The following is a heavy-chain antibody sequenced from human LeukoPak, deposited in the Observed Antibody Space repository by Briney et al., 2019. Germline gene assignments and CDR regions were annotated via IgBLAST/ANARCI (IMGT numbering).Heavy chain of an antibody. Sequence: ASVKVSCKASGYTFTSYGISWVRQAPGQGLEWMGWISAYNGNTNYAQKLQGRVTMTTDTSTSTAYMELSSLRSEDTAVYYCARAQYNWNDLTPVRPDYYYYGMDVWGQGTTVTVSS. D-gene: IGHD1-1*01. CDR3: ARAQYNWNDLTPVRPDYYYYGMDV. V-gene: IGHV1-18*01. CDR1: GYTFTSYG. CDR2: ISAYNGNT. J-gene: IGHJ6*02.